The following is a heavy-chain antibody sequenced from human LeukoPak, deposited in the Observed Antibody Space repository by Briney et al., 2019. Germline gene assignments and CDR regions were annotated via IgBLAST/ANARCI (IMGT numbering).Heavy chain of an antibody. Sequence: PGGSLRLSCAASGFTISTYWMSWVRQAPGKGLEWVANIKQDGSEKYYVDSVKGRFTISRDNAKNSLYLQMNSLRAEDTAVYYCARDGFSSGYHDYWGQGTLVTVSS. CDR3: ARDGFSSGYHDY. CDR1: GFTISTYW. CDR2: IKQDGSEK. J-gene: IGHJ4*02. D-gene: IGHD3-3*01. V-gene: IGHV3-7*01.